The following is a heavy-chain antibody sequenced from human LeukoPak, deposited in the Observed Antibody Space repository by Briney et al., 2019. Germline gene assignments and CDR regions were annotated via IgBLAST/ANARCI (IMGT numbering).Heavy chain of an antibody. D-gene: IGHD3-9*01. J-gene: IGHJ4*02. CDR3: ARHSRIKPRYFDY. V-gene: IGHV4-39*01. CDR1: GGSISSSSYY. CDR2: IYYSGST. Sequence: PSETLSLTCTVSGGSISSSSYYWGWIRQPPGKGLEWIGNIYYSGSTYYNPSLKSRVTISVDTSKKQFSLKLSSVTAADTAVYYCARHSRIKPRYFDYWGQGTLVTVSS.